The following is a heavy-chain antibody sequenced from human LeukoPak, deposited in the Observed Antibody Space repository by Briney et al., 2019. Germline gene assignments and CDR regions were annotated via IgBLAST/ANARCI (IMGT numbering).Heavy chain of an antibody. CDR3: ARAPSYPIKFDP. CDR2: INHSGST. V-gene: IGHV4-34*01. Sequence: SETLSLTCAVYGGSFSGYYWSWIRQPPGKGLEWIGEINHSGSTNYNPSLKSRVTISVDASKNQFSLKLSSVTAADTAVYYCARAPSYPIKFDPWGQGTLVTVSS. J-gene: IGHJ5*02. CDR1: GGSFSGYY. D-gene: IGHD2-21*01.